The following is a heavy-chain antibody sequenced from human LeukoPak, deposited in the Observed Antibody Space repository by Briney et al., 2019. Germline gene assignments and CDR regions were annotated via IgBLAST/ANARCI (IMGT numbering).Heavy chain of an antibody. CDR3: ARAVHCSSTSCAIGWFDP. V-gene: IGHV1-46*01. J-gene: IGHJ5*02. D-gene: IGHD2-2*01. CDR1: GYTFTGYY. CDR2: INPSGGST. Sequence: ASVKVSCKASGYTFTGYYMHWVRQAPGQGLEWMGIINPSGGSTSYAQKFQGRVTMTRDTSTSTVYMELSSLRSDDTAVYYCARAVHCSSTSCAIGWFDPWGQGTLVTVSS.